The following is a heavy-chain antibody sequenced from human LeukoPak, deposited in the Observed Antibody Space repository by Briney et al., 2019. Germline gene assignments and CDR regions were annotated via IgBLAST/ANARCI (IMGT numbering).Heavy chain of an antibody. D-gene: IGHD2-2*01. CDR1: GFIFTNYW. CDR3: AKDLGKYCSSTSCYFPST. V-gene: IGHV3-30*02. J-gene: IGHJ3*01. Sequence: PGGSLRLSCAASGFIFTNYWMTWVRQAPGKGLEWVAFIRYDGSNKYYADSVKGRFTISRDNSKNTLYLQMNSLRAEDTAVYYCAKDLGKYCSSTSCYFPSTWGQGTMVTVSS. CDR2: IRYDGSNK.